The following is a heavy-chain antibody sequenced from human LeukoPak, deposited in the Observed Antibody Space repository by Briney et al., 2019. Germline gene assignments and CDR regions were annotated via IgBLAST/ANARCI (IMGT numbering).Heavy chain of an antibody. J-gene: IGHJ3*02. Sequence: ASVKVSCKASGYTFTGYYMHWVRQAPGQGLEWMGWINPNSGGTNYAQKFQSRVTMTRDTSISTAYMELSRLRSDDTAVYYCAREGYCSSTSCRDAFDIWGQGTMVTVSS. CDR2: INPNSGGT. V-gene: IGHV1-2*02. CDR1: GYTFTGYY. D-gene: IGHD2-2*01. CDR3: AREGYCSSTSCRDAFDI.